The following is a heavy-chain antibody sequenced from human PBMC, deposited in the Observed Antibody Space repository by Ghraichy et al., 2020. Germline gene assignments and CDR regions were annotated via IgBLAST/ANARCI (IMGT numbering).Heavy chain of an antibody. J-gene: IGHJ6*02. D-gene: IGHD3-22*01. CDR2: INSDGTTT. V-gene: IGHV3-74*01. CDR1: GFTFSGYW. Sequence: GESLKISCAASGFTFSGYWMHWVRQAPGKGLVWVSRINSDGTTTNYADSVKGRFTISRDNAKNTLYLQVNSLTAEDTAVYYCARGGTLLPVPYGMDVWGQGTTVTVSS. CDR3: ARGGTLLPVPYGMDV.